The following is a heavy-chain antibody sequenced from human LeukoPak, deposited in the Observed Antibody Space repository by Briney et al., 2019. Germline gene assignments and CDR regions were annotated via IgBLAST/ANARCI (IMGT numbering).Heavy chain of an antibody. CDR1: GYTFSNYG. V-gene: IGHV1-18*01. J-gene: IGHJ4*02. CDR3: ARDGDWARSSDY. D-gene: IGHD2-21*02. CDR2: ISAQNGYT. Sequence: ASVKVSCKASGYTFSNYGFSWVRQAPGQGIEWMGWISAQNGYTNYAQKVQGRVTMTTDTSTSTAYMELRSLRSDDTAVYYCARDGDWARSSDYWGQGTLVTVSS.